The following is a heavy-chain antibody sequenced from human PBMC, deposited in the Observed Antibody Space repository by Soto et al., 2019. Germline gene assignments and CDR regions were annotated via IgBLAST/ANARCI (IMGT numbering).Heavy chain of an antibody. CDR3: VSQRTTVPTQAYFDY. CDR1: GGSVTNSSYY. J-gene: IGHJ4*02. CDR2: VYYRGRS. V-gene: IGHV4-39*01. Sequence: SETLSLTCTVSGGSVTNSSYYWGWIRQSPGRGLEWIGSVYYRGRSYSKSSVKSRVTISVDTSKNRFSLSLNSVTASDTAVYFCVSQRTTVPTQAYFDYWGPGALVTVS. D-gene: IGHD4-17*01.